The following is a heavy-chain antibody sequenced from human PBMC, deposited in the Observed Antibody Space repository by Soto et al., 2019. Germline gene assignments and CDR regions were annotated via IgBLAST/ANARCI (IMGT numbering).Heavy chain of an antibody. V-gene: IGHV1-46*01. CDR1: GYTFTSYY. D-gene: IGHD3-3*01. J-gene: IGHJ4*01. CDR3: ARGQAPHFTIFGATFFDY. Sequence: ASVKVSCKASGYTFTSYYMHWVRQAPGQGLEWMGIINPSGGSTSYAQKFQGRVTMTRDTSTSTVYIELSSLRSEDTAVYYCARGQAPHFTIFGATFFDYWGHGTLVTVSS. CDR2: INPSGGST.